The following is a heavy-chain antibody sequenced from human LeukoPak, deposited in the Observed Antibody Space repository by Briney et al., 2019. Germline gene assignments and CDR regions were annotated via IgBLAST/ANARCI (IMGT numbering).Heavy chain of an antibody. CDR2: ISSTGGTT. CDR1: GITFSSYG. V-gene: IGHV3-23*01. J-gene: IGHJ4*02. CDR3: AKLLFYYDSSGPLDY. Sequence: GGSLRLSCAASGITFSSYGMSWVRQAPGKGLEWVSSISSTGGTTYYADSVKGRFTISRDNAKNSLYLQMNSLRAEDTAVYYCAKLLFYYDSSGPLDYWGQGTLVTVSS. D-gene: IGHD3-22*01.